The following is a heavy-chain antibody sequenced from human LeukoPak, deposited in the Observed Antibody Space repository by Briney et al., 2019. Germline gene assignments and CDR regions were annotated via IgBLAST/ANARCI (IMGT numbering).Heavy chain of an antibody. CDR2: MNPNSGNT. D-gene: IGHD4-17*01. V-gene: IGHV1-8*01. J-gene: IGHJ6*03. CDR1: GYTFTSYD. Sequence: GASVKVSCKASGYTFTSYDINWVRQATGQGLEWMGWMNPNSGNTGYAQKLQGRVTMTTDTSTSTAYMELRSLRSDDTAVYYCASSGNYGDYVNYYYYMDVWGKGATVTVSS. CDR3: ASSGNYGDYVNYYYYMDV.